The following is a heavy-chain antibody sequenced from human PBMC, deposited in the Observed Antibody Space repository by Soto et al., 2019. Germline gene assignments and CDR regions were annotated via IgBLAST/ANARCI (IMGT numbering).Heavy chain of an antibody. CDR1: GEDVSDYSAT. CDR2: TYYRSKWYN. D-gene: IGHD6-19*01. CDR3: ARLSKAVGHDYVYYGRDI. Sequence: SQTLSLTCDISGEDVSDYSATWNWIRQSPSRGLEWLGRTYYRSKWYNDYAESLKSRITIKSDTPKNQISLQLDSVTPEDTAVYYCARLSKAVGHDYVYYGRDIWGQGTTVTVSS. J-gene: IGHJ6*02. V-gene: IGHV6-1*01.